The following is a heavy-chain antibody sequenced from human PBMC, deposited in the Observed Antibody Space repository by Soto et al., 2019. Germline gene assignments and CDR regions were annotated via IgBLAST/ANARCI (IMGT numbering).Heavy chain of an antibody. V-gene: IGHV3-23*01. CDR1: GFTFSTYA. D-gene: IGHD2-2*01. Sequence: PGGSLRLSCATSGFTFSTYAMSWVRQAPGKGLEWVSGISGSSGPSYADSVQGRFSISRDNARNTLYLQMNSLRGEDTAMYYCAKARCSTANCYVPEYWGQGTRVTVSS. CDR3: AKARCSTANCYVPEY. J-gene: IGHJ4*02. CDR2: ISGSSGP.